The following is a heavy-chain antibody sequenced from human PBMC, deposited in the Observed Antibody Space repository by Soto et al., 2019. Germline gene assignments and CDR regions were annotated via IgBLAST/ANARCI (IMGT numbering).Heavy chain of an antibody. J-gene: IGHJ2*01. CDR1: GYTFTSYG. V-gene: IGHV1-18*01. D-gene: IGHD2-2*01. Sequence: QVQLVQSGAEVKKPGASVKVSCKASGYTFTSYGICWVRQAPGQGLERMGWISGYNGNTNYAQNLQGRVTMTTDTSTSTVYMELRSLRSDATAVYYCARRSISTRCLDIWGRGTVVIVSS. CDR2: ISGYNGNT. CDR3: ARRSISTRCLDI.